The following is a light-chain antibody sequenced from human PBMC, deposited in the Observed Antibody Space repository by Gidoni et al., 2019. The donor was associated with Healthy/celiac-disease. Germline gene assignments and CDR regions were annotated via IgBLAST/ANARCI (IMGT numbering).Light chain of an antibody. V-gene: IGKV1-8*01. CDR1: QGISSY. J-gene: IGKJ5*01. CDR3: QQYYSYPIT. Sequence: AIRMTPSPSSFSASTGDRVTITCRASQGISSYLAWYQQKPGKAPKLLIYAASTLQSGVPSRFSGSGSGTDFTLTISCLQSEDFATYYCQQYYSYPITFXQXTRLEIK. CDR2: AAS.